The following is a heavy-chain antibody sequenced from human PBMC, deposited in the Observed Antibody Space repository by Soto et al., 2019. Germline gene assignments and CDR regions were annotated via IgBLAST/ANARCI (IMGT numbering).Heavy chain of an antibody. CDR1: GYTFTSYG. Sequence: ASVKVSCKASGYTFTSYGISWVRQAPGQGLEWMGWINPNSGGTNYAQKFQGWVTMTRDTSISTAYMELSRLRSDDTAVYYCARDPLGGDDAFDIWGQGTMVTVSS. J-gene: IGHJ3*02. CDR3: ARDPLGGDDAFDI. V-gene: IGHV1-2*04. CDR2: INPNSGGT. D-gene: IGHD7-27*01.